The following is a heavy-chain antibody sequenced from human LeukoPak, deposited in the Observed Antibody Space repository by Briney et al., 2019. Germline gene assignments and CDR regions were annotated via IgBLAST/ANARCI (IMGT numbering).Heavy chain of an antibody. CDR3: ARVRGLLFAEYFQH. V-gene: IGHV4-39*07. Sequence: MPSETLSLTCTVSGGSISSSSYYWGWIRQPPGKGLEWIGSIYYSGSTYYNPSLKSRVTISVDTSKNQFSLKLSSVTAADTAVYSCARVRGLLFAEYFQHWGQGTLVTVSS. J-gene: IGHJ1*01. D-gene: IGHD4-23*01. CDR1: GGSISSSSYY. CDR2: IYYSGST.